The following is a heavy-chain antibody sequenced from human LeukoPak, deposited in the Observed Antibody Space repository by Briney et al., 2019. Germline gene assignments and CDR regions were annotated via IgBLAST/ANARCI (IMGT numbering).Heavy chain of an antibody. CDR3: ARAARMDAFDI. CDR2: IDSSSGTI. D-gene: IGHD6-6*01. J-gene: IGHJ3*02. V-gene: IGHV3-48*01. CDR1: GFSFSPYS. Sequence: PGGFLRLSCAASGFSFSPYSMNWLRQAPGKGLEWVSYIDSSSGTIYYADSVRGRFTISGDNAKNSLYLQMNSQRAEDTAVYYCARAARMDAFDIWGQGTMVTVSS.